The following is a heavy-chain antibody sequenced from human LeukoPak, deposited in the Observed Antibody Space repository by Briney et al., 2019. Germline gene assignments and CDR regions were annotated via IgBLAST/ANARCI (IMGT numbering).Heavy chain of an antibody. V-gene: IGHV1-69*13. CDR3: ARDLPQYSGPNYYYYYGMDV. J-gene: IGHJ6*02. Sequence: ASVKVSCKASGGTFSSYAISWVRQAPGQGLEWMGGIIPIFGTANYAQKFQGRVTITADESTSTAYMELSSLRSEDTAVYYCARDLPQYSGPNYYYYYGMDVWGQGTTVTVSS. CDR2: IIPIFGTA. CDR1: GGTFSSYA. D-gene: IGHD5-12*01.